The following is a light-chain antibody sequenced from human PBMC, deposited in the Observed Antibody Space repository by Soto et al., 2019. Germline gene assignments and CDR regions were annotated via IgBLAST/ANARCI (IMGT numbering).Light chain of an antibody. V-gene: IGKV1-39*01. CDR2: DAS. CDR1: QRFXTN. Sequence: TQSPSSLSASSGNRVTITCRASQRFXTNLNWYKRKPGQAPSLLXDDASSRQRGGPARLSGSGSGTDFTLAINSVQPEDFATYFCQQSNEGTITFGQGTRLEIK. CDR3: QQSNEGTIT. J-gene: IGKJ5*01.